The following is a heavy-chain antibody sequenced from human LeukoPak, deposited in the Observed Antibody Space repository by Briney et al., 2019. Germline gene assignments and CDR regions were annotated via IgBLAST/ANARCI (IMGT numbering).Heavy chain of an antibody. CDR2: ISGSGGST. V-gene: IGHV3-23*01. CDR1: GFTFSSYA. D-gene: IGHD3-10*01. CDR3: ARVSRDYYGSGSYYRFDYYYYMDV. Sequence: GGSLRLSCAASGFTFSSYAMSWVRHAPGKGLEWVSAISGSGGSTYYADSVKGRVTISRDNSKNTLYLQMNSLRAEDTAVYYCARVSRDYYGSGSYYRFDYYYYMDVWGKGTTVTVSS. J-gene: IGHJ6*03.